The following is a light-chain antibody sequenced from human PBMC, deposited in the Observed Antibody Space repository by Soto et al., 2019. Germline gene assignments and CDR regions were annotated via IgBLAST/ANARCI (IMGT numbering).Light chain of an antibody. CDR3: QQYNSFPWT. V-gene: IGKV1-5*01. J-gene: IGKJ1*01. CDR1: QSVSNW. Sequence: DIQMTQSPSTLSASVGERVTITCRASQSVSNWLAWYQQRPGQAPKLLISEGSSLESGVPSTFSGTASGTEFTLTISSLQPDDFATYYCQQYNSFPWTFGQGTKVDI. CDR2: EGS.